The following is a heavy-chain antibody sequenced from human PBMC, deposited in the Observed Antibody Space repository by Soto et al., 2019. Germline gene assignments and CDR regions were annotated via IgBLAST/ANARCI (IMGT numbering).Heavy chain of an antibody. CDR2: IYYSGST. Sequence: QLQLQESGPGLVKPSETLSLTCTVSGGSISSSSYYWGWIRQPPGKGLEWIGSIYYSGSTYYNPSLKSRVTISVDTYKNQFSLKLSSVTAADTAVYYCARHRASDLRYFDWLVGLDWFDPWGQGTLVTVSS. V-gene: IGHV4-39*01. J-gene: IGHJ5*02. CDR1: GGSISSSSYY. D-gene: IGHD3-9*01. CDR3: ARHRASDLRYFDWLVGLDWFDP.